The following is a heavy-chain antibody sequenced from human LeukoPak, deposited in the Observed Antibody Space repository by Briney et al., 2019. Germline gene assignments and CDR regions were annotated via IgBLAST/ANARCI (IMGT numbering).Heavy chain of an antibody. CDR3: ARQAYCGGACYYFGY. V-gene: IGHV5-51*01. CDR1: GYTFTSNF. D-gene: IGHD2-21*02. CDR2: IHPADSGG. J-gene: IGHJ4*02. Sequence: GESLKSASEGSGYTFTSNFIGWVRQRPGKGREWMGIIHPADSGGRYSPSFQCQVTISADKSISTAYLKWSSLKESDTAMYYCARQAYCGGACYYFGYWGQGTLVTVSS.